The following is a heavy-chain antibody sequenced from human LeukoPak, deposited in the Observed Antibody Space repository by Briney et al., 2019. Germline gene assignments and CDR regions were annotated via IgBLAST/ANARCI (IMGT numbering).Heavy chain of an antibody. J-gene: IGHJ4*02. D-gene: IGHD7-27*01. V-gene: IGHV1-18*01. Sequence: ASVNVSCKATGYTFTSYGISWVRQAPGQGLEWMGWIRSNSDNTNYAQKLQGRVTMTTDTSTSTAYMELRRLRSDDTALYFCARGWGSIKVIADYWGQGTLVTVSS. CDR1: GYTFTSYG. CDR2: IRSNSDNT. CDR3: ARGWGSIKVIADY.